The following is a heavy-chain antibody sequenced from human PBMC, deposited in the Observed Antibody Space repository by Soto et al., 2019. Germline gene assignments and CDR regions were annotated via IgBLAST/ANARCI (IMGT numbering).Heavy chain of an antibody. CDR1: GFTFTSSS. D-gene: IGHD3-10*01. V-gene: IGHV1-58*01. J-gene: IGHJ4*02. Sequence: AVKVSCKASGFTFTSSSVQGVRQARGQRLEWIGWIVVGSGNTNYAQKFQERVTITRDMSTSTAYMELSSLRSEDTAVYYCAADPGFDGSGSYRDYWGQGTLVTVSS. CDR2: IVVGSGNT. CDR3: AADPGFDGSGSYRDY.